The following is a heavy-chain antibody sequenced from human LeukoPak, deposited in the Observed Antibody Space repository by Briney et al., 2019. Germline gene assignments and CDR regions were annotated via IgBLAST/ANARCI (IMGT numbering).Heavy chain of an antibody. CDR1: GFTFSSYW. Sequence: QPGGSLRLSCAASGFTFSSYWMSWVRQAPGKGLEWVSAISGSGGSTYYADSVKGRFTISRDNSKNTLYLQMNSLRAEDTAVYYCAKQPGMWVGANHFDPWGQGTLVTVSS. D-gene: IGHD1-26*01. CDR3: AKQPGMWVGANHFDP. CDR2: ISGSGGST. V-gene: IGHV3-23*01. J-gene: IGHJ5*02.